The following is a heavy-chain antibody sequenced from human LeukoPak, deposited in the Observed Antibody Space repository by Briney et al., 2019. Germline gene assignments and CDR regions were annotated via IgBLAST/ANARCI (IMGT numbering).Heavy chain of an antibody. D-gene: IGHD6-13*01. V-gene: IGHV1-2*02. CDR3: ARQGALVKGIDY. CDR1: GYTFTGYY. J-gene: IGHJ4*02. CDR2: INPNSGVT. Sequence: ASVKVSCKASGYTFTGYYMHWVRQAPGQGLEWMGWINPNSGVTNYAQKFQGRVTMTRDTSISAVYMELSRLRSDDTAVYYCARQGALVKGIDYWGQGTLVTVSS.